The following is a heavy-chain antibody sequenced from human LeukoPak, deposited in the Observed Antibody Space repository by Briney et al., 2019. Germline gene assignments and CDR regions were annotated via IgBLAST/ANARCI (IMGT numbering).Heavy chain of an antibody. D-gene: IGHD4-23*01. J-gene: IGHJ4*02. V-gene: IGHV1-2*02. CDR1: GYTFTGYY. CDR3: ARDSYGGNWSLGY. Sequence: ASVKVSCKASGYTFTGYYMHWVRQAPGQGLEWMGWINPNSGGTNYAQKFQGRVTMTRDTSINTAYMELSGLRSDDTAVYYCARDSYGGNWSLGYWGQGTLVTVSS. CDR2: INPNSGGT.